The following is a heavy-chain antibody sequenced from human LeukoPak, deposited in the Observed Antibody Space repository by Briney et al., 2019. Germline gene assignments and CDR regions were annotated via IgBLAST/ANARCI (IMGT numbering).Heavy chain of an antibody. CDR3: ASLGSGSSTIIDFDY. CDR2: IDPSGGGT. J-gene: IGHJ4*02. D-gene: IGHD3-10*01. Sequence: ASVRVSCKASGYTFTRYYMHWVRQAPGQGLEWMGIIDPSGGGTSYAQKFQGRVTMTRDMSTSTVYMELSSLRSEDSAVYYCASLGSGSSTIIDFDYWGQGTLVTVSS. V-gene: IGHV1-46*01. CDR1: GYTFTRYY.